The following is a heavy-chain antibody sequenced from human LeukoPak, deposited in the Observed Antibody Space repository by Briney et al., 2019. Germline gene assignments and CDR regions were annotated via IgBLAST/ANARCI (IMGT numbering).Heavy chain of an antibody. CDR1: GFTFSSYS. CDR3: ARVRGTYYFEY. Sequence: GGSLRLSCAASGFTFSSYSMNWVRQAPGRGLEWVSYISTTSSTIYYADSVKGRFTISRDNAKNSLYLQMNSLRAEDTAVYYCARVRGTYYFEYWGQETLVTVSS. CDR2: ISTTSSTI. V-gene: IGHV3-48*01. J-gene: IGHJ4*02. D-gene: IGHD1-26*01.